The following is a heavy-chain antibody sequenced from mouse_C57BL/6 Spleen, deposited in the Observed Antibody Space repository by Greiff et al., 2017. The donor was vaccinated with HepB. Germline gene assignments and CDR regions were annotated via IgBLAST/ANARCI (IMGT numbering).Heavy chain of an antibody. CDR2: IDPETGGT. D-gene: IGHD1-1*01. CDR1: GYTFTDYE. V-gene: IGHV1-15*01. J-gene: IGHJ1*03. CDR3: TSREVITTVVDDRYFDV. Sequence: QVQLQQSGAELVRPGASVTLSCKASGYTFTDYEMHWVKQTPVHGLEWIGAIDPETGGTAYNQKFKGKAILTADKSSSTAYMELRNLTSEDSAVYYCTSREVITTVVDDRYFDVWGTGTPVTVSS.